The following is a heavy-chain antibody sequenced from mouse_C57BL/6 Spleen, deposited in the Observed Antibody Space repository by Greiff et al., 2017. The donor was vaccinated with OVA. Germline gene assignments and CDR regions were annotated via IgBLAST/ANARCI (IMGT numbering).Heavy chain of an antibody. CDR1: GFSLTSSG. D-gene: IGHD3-2*02. J-gene: IGHJ3*01. CDR3: ARHDSSGLFAY. Sequence: VMLVESGPGLVAPSQSLSITCTVSGFSLTSSGVHWVRQPPGKGLEWLVVIWSAGSTTYNSALKSRLSISKDNSKGQVFLKMNSLQTDDTAVCYCARHDSSGLFAYWGQGTLVTVSA. CDR2: IWSAGST. V-gene: IGHV2-6-1*01.